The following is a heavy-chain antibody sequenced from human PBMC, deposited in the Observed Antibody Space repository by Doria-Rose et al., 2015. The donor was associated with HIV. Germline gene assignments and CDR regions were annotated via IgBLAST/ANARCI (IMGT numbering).Heavy chain of an antibody. D-gene: IGHD3-10*01. CDR3: ARARNYGFPHFFDF. Sequence: QVQLQESGPGLVRPSQTLSLTCTVSGDSISSGDSFWSWVRQPPGKRPASIGYISSSGPTYYYPSLRGRLTISLDASKNQFSLNLNSVTAADTAVYYCARARNYGFPHFFDFWGQGTLVTVSS. CDR1: GDSISSGDSF. J-gene: IGHJ4*02. CDR2: ISSSGPT. V-gene: IGHV4-30-4*01.